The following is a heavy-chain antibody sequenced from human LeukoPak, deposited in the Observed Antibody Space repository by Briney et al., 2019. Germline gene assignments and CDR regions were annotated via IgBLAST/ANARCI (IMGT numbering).Heavy chain of an antibody. D-gene: IGHD3-22*01. Sequence: PSQTLSLTCTVSGRSLSIYYGSWIRQPPGRGREWIGYIYYSGSTNYNPSLKSRVTISVDTSKNQFSLKLSSVTAADTAVYYCARVDDSSGYYYGYWGQGTLVTVSS. CDR3: ARVDDSSGYYYGY. J-gene: IGHJ4*02. CDR1: GRSLSIYY. V-gene: IGHV4-59*12. CDR2: IYYSGST.